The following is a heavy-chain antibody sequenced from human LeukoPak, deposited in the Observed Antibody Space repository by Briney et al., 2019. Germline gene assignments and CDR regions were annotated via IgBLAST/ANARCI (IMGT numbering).Heavy chain of an antibody. CDR3: ARDLEVPYYYDSSGYYSPSYYFDY. J-gene: IGHJ4*02. D-gene: IGHD3-22*01. V-gene: IGHV3-33*01. Sequence: GRSLRLSCAASGFTFSSYGMHWVRQAPGKGLEWVAVIWYDGSNKYYADSVKGRFTISRDNSKNTLYLQMNSLRAEDTAVYYCARDLEVPYYYDSSGYYSPSYYFDYWGQGTLVTVSS. CDR1: GFTFSSYG. CDR2: IWYDGSNK.